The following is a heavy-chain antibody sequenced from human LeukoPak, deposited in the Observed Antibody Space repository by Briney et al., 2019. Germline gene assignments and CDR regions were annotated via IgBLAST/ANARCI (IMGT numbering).Heavy chain of an antibody. V-gene: IGHV3-49*04. Sequence: PGGSLRLSCAASGFTFSNYAMSWVRQAPGKGLEWVGFIRSKAYGGTTEYAASVKGRFTISRDDSKSIAYLQMNSLKTEDTAVYYCTRYTSWSQDYWGQGTLVTVSS. CDR1: GFTFSNYA. CDR2: IRSKAYGGTT. CDR3: TRYTSWSQDY. D-gene: IGHD2-2*01. J-gene: IGHJ4*02.